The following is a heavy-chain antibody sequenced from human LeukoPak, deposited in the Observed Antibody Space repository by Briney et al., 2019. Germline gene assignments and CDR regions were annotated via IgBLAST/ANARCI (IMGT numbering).Heavy chain of an antibody. CDR2: THPSGNT. Sequence: SETLSLTCTVSGASNNSYYWSWIRQPPGKGLEWIGYTHPSGNTNYSPSLTSRVTISIDTSTNQFSLKLKSVTAEDTAVYFCARKAPKKGWFDPWGQGTLVTVSS. CDR1: GASNNSYY. J-gene: IGHJ5*02. V-gene: IGHV4-4*09. CDR3: ARKAPKKGWFDP.